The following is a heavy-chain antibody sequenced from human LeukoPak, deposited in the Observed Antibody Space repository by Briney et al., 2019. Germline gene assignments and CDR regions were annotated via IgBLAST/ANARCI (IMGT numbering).Heavy chain of an antibody. D-gene: IGHD3/OR15-3a*01. V-gene: IGHV1-8*01. Sequence: ASVKVSCKASGYTFTSYDINWVRQATGQGLEGMGWMNPNSGNTGYAQKFQGRVTMTENTSITTAYMELSSLRSEDTAVYYCARALSWTTDSYYYMDVWGKGTTVTVSS. J-gene: IGHJ6*03. CDR3: ARALSWTTDSYYYMDV. CDR2: MNPNSGNT. CDR1: GYTFTSYD.